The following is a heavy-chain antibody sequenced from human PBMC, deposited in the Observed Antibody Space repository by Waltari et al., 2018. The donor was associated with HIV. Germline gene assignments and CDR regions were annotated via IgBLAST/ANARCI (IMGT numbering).Heavy chain of an antibody. CDR1: GFTFSIYS. Sequence: EVQLVESGGGLVKPGGSLRLSCAASGFTFSIYSMNWIRQAPGKGLGCVSSISSSGSYIYYKDSVKGRFTISRDNSLYLQMNSLRADDTAVYYCARDLGASNNYYYGMDVWGQGTTVTVSS. J-gene: IGHJ6*02. CDR3: ARDLGASNNYYYGMDV. D-gene: IGHD3-16*01. V-gene: IGHV3-21*01. CDR2: ISSSGSYI.